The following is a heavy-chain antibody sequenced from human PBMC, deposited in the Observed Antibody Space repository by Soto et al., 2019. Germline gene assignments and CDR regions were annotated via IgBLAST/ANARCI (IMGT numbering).Heavy chain of an antibody. D-gene: IGHD3-10*01. CDR3: ARIQNYGSGSDNWFDP. CDR1: GFSLSTSGMC. V-gene: IGHV2-70*01. Sequence: SGPTLVNPTQTLTLTCTFSGFSLSTSGMCVSWIRQPPGKALEWLALIDWDDDKYYSTSLKTRLTISKDTSKNQVVLTMTNMDPVDTATYYCARIQNYGSGSDNWFDPWGQGTLVTAPQ. J-gene: IGHJ5*02. CDR2: IDWDDDK.